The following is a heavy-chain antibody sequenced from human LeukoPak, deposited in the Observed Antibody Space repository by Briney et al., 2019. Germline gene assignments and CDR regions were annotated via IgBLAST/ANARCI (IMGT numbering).Heavy chain of an antibody. CDR3: AEGVDYYGSGSYFYYFDY. V-gene: IGHV3-23*01. CDR2: ISGSGSST. J-gene: IGHJ4*02. Sequence: GGSLRLSCAASGFTFSNYAMSWVRQAPGKGLEWVSAISGSGSSTYYADSVKGRFTISRDNSKNTLYLQMNSLRAEDTAVYYCAEGVDYYGSGSYFYYFDYWGQGTLVTVSS. D-gene: IGHD3-10*01. CDR1: GFTFSNYA.